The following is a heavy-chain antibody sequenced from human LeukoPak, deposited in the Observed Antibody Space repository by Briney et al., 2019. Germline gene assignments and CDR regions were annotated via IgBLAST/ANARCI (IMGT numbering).Heavy chain of an antibody. CDR1: GYTFTTYA. V-gene: IGHV1-3*04. CDR3: ARVGPYYYDSSGPFDY. Sequence: ASVKVSCKASGYTFTTYAMHWVRQAPGQRLEWMGWINTGNGNTKYSQKFQGRVTVTRDTSASTAYMELSSLRSEDTAVYYCARVGPYYYDSSGPFDYWGQGTLVTVSS. J-gene: IGHJ4*02. D-gene: IGHD3-22*01. CDR2: INTGNGNT.